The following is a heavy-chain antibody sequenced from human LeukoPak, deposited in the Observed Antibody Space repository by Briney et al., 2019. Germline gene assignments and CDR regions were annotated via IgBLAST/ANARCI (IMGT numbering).Heavy chain of an antibody. CDR1: GGSISSYY. Sequence: SETLSLTCTVSGGSISSYYWSWIRQPPGKGLEWIGYIYYSGSTNYNPSLKSRVTMSVDTSKNQFSLKLSSVTAADTAVYYCAREVSTSPYYYYYYYMDVWGKGTTVTVSS. D-gene: IGHD2-2*01. CDR3: AREVSTSPYYYYYYYMDV. CDR2: IYYSGST. J-gene: IGHJ6*03. V-gene: IGHV4-59*12.